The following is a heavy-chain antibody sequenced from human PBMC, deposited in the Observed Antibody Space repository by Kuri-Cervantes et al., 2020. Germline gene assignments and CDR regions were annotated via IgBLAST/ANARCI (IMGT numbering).Heavy chain of an antibody. CDR2: ISGSNKYI. CDR1: GFTYTTYT. D-gene: IGHD6-13*01. Sequence: GGSLRLSCAASGFTYTTYTMNWVRQAPGKGLEWVSSISGSNKYIYYADSVKGRFTISRDNAKNSLYLQMNSLRAEDTAVYYCARIAGTMDHFDYWGQGTLVTVSS. J-gene: IGHJ4*02. V-gene: IGHV3-21*01. CDR3: ARIAGTMDHFDY.